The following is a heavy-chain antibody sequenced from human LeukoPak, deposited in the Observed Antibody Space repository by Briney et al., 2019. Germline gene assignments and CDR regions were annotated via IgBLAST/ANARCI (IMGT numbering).Heavy chain of an antibody. CDR2: ISYDGSNK. J-gene: IGHJ4*02. CDR3: ARSLGYCSSTSCPPGY. V-gene: IGHV3-30*04. D-gene: IGHD2-2*01. Sequence: PGRSLRLSCAASGFTFSSYAMQWVRQAPGKGLEWVAVISYDGSNKYYADSVKGRFTISRDNSKNTLYLQMNSLRAEDTAVYYCARSLGYCSSTSCPPGYWGQGTLVTVSS. CDR1: GFTFSSYA.